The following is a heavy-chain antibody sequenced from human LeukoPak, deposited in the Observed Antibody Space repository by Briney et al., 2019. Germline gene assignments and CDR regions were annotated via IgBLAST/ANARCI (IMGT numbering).Heavy chain of an antibody. J-gene: IGHJ4*02. D-gene: IGHD2-15*01. Sequence: PSETLSLTCTVSGGSISSYYWSWIRQPPGKGLEWIGYIYYSGSTNYNPSLKSRVTISIDTSKNQFSLKLSSVTAADTAVYYYARDYCSGGSCLDYWGQGTLVTVSS. CDR1: GGSISSYY. V-gene: IGHV4-59*12. CDR3: ARDYCSGGSCLDY. CDR2: IYYSGST.